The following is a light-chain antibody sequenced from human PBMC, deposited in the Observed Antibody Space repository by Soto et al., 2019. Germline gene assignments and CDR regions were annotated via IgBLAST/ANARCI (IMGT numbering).Light chain of an antibody. CDR3: QSYDSSLSAWV. J-gene: IGLJ3*02. V-gene: IGLV1-40*01. CDR2: GNT. Sequence: QSVLTQSPSVSGAPGQRVTISCTGSASNIGAPYDVHWYQQLPGRAPKLLIYGNTNRPSGVPARVSGSKSGTSASLAITGLQAEDEADYYCQSYDSSLSAWVFGGGTKLTVL. CDR1: ASNIGAPYD.